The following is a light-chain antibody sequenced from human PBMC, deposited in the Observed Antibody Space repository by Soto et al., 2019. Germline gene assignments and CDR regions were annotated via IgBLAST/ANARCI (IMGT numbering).Light chain of an antibody. J-gene: IGKJ4*01. V-gene: IGKV1-39*01. Sequence: DIQMTQSPSSLSASVGDRVTITCRASQSISSYLSWFQQKPGEAPRLLIYSASSLTSGVPSRFIGSGSGTDFTLTISSLQPEDFATYYCQQNNSPPPSFGGGTKVEI. CDR3: QQNNSPPPS. CDR2: SAS. CDR1: QSISSY.